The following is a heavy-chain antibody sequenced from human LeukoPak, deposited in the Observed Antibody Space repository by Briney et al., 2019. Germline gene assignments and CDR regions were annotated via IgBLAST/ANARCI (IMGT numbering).Heavy chain of an antibody. D-gene: IGHD6-19*01. V-gene: IGHV3-21*01. CDR1: GFTFSSYN. CDR3: ARAPTFSGWFDY. J-gene: IGHJ4*02. Sequence: GGSLRLSCAASGFTFSSYNMNWVRQAPGKGLEWVSSISSSSGYIYYADSLKGRFTISRDNAKSSLYLQMNSLRAEDTAVYYCARAPTFSGWFDYWGQGTLVTVSS. CDR2: ISSSSGYI.